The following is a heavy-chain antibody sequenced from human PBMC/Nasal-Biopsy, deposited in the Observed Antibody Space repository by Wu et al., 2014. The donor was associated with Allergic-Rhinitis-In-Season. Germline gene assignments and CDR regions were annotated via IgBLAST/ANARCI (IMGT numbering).Heavy chain of an antibody. D-gene: IGHD3-22*01. CDR1: GYNFAKYG. Sequence: VKVSCKASGYNFAKYGLSWVRQAPGQGLEWMGWISPNNGNTHYAQSLQDRVTMTTETSTSTAYMELRSLRSDDTAVYYCARVGDSSETSGYYFIDQWGQGTLVTVSS. V-gene: IGHV1-18*01. CDR3: ARVGDSSETSGYYFIDQ. J-gene: IGHJ4*02. CDR2: ISPNNGNT.